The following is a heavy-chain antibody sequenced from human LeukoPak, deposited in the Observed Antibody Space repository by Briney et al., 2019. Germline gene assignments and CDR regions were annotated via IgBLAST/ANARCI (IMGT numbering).Heavy chain of an antibody. CDR2: IHPNSGGT. V-gene: IGHV1-2*02. Sequence: GASVKVSCKASGYTFTGYYMHWVRQAPGQGLEWMGWIHPNSGGTNYAQKFQGRVTMTRDTSISTAYMELSRLRSDDTAVYYCAREGVLLRYFDWFPPRTLEAFDIWGQGTMVTVSS. CDR1: GYTFTGYY. D-gene: IGHD3-9*01. J-gene: IGHJ3*02. CDR3: AREGVLLRYFDWFPPRTLEAFDI.